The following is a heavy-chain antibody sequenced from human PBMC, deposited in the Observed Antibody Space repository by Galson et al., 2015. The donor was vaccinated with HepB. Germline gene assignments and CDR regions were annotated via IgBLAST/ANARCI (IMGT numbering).Heavy chain of an antibody. CDR2: ISAYSGNT. D-gene: IGHD3-22*01. CDR3: ARDRSRASYYDTNTYYSGAFDI. Sequence: SVKVSCKASGYTFTNYGINWVRQAPGQGLEWMGWISAYSGNTNYAQKLQDRVTMTTDTSTSTAYMELRSLRSDDTAVYYCARDRSRASYYDTNTYYSGAFDIWGQGTMVTVSS. V-gene: IGHV1-18*01. J-gene: IGHJ3*02. CDR1: GYTFTNYG.